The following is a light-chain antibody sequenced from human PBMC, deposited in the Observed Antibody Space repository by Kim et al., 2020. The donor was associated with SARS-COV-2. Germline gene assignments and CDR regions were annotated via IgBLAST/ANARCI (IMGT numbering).Light chain of an antibody. Sequence: ELVLTQTPPTRCLSPGGRDTLPCRASQSVSSYLAWVQQKPGQAPRLLIYAAAIRATGIPARFSVSGSGTDFALTISNLWLEDVAVSYCQHRRNCPLLHTFGQGTKLEI. CDR1: QSVSSY. V-gene: IGKV3-11*01. J-gene: IGKJ2*01. CDR2: AAA. CDR3: QHRRNCPLLHT.